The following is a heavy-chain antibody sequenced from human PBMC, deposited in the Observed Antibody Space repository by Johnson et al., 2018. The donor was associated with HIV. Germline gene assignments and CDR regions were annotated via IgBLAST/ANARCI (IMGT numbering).Heavy chain of an antibody. V-gene: IGHV3-33*08. J-gene: IGHJ3*02. CDR3: ASWHGDYGNAFDI. D-gene: IGHD4-17*01. Sequence: QVQLVESGGDLVQPGGSLRLSCAASGFSFSSFAMSWVRQAPGKGLEWVAVIWYDGSNKYYADSVKGRFTISRDNSKNTLYLQMNSLRAEDTAVYYCASWHGDYGNAFDIWGQGTMVTVSS. CDR1: GFSFSSFA. CDR2: IWYDGSNK.